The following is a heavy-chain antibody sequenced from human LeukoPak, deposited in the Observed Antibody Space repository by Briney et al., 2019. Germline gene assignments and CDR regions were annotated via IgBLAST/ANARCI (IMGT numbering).Heavy chain of an antibody. D-gene: IGHD3-16*01. CDR1: GYTLTELS. Sequence: GASVKVSCKVSGYTLTELSMHWVRQAPGKGLEWMGGFDPEDGETIYAQKFQGRVTMTEDTSTDTAYMELSSLRSDDTAVYYCASERQVGTGVTFTFWGQGTLVTVSS. CDR2: FDPEDGET. J-gene: IGHJ4*02. CDR3: ASERQVGTGVTFTF. V-gene: IGHV1-24*01.